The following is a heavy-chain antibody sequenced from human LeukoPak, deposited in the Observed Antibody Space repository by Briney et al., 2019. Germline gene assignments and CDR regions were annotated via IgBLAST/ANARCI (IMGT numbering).Heavy chain of an antibody. CDR1: VFTFYDYA. Sequence: PGGSLRLSCAASVFTFYDYAMHWVRQAPGKGLEWVSGISWNSGTIAYADSVKGRFTISRDNAKNSLYLQMNSLRAEDTALYYCAKDLSKLGYCSGGSCYSLGSFDYWGQGTLVTVSS. CDR3: AKDLSKLGYCSGGSCYSLGSFDY. D-gene: IGHD2-15*01. V-gene: IGHV3-9*01. J-gene: IGHJ4*02. CDR2: ISWNSGTI.